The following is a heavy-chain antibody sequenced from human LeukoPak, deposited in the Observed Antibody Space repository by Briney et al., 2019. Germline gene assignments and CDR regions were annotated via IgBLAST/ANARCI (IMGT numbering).Heavy chain of an antibody. D-gene: IGHD6-19*01. Sequence: GGSLRLSCDGSGYSFNGYAMSWVRQAPGKGLEWVAVTGGSDDNTHYADSVKGRFSISRDTSENRLSLQMNSLRPDDSALYYCTKDLMTGFSSGWYLAYWGQGTLVTVSS. CDR2: TGGSDDNT. V-gene: IGHV3-23*01. CDR3: TKDLMTGFSSGWYLAY. J-gene: IGHJ4*02. CDR1: GYSFNGYA.